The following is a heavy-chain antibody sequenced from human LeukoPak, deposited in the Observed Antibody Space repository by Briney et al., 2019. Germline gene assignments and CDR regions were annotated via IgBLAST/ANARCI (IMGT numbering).Heavy chain of an antibody. Sequence: SVKVSCKASGGTFSSYAISWVRQAPGQGLEWMGGIIPIFDTANYAQKFQGRVTITTDESTSTAYMELSSRRSEDTAVYYCARVAYYDFWMTGTWFDPWGQGTLVTVSS. CDR2: IIPIFDTA. CDR3: ARVAYYDFWMTGTWFDP. V-gene: IGHV1-69*05. J-gene: IGHJ5*02. CDR1: GGTFSSYA. D-gene: IGHD3-3*01.